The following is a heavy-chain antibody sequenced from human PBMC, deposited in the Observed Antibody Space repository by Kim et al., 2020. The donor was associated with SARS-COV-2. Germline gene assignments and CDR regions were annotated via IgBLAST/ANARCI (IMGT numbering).Heavy chain of an antibody. V-gene: IGHV1-46*01. J-gene: IGHJ5*02. CDR1: GYSFTRYY. D-gene: IGHD3-10*01. CDR3: ARDFTMVRGVANNWVDP. CDR2: INPSGGTT. Sequence: ASVKVSCKASGYSFTRYYMHWVRQAPGQGLEWMGIINPSGGTTNYAQKFQGRVSMTRDTSTSTVYMELSSLRSEDTAMYYCARDFTMVRGVANNWVDPWGQGTLVTVSS.